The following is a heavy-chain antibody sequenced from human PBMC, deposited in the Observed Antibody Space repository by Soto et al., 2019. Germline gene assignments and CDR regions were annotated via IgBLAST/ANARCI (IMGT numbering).Heavy chain of an antibody. CDR2: IIPVFGTA. CDR1: GDTFSGYP. Sequence: GASVKVSCKASGDTFSGYPINWVRQAPGEGLEWMGRIIPVFGTANYAQKFQGRVTITADESTSTAYMELSSLRSEDTAVYYCASQATVTKYYYYYGMDVWGQGTTVTVSS. D-gene: IGHD4-17*01. V-gene: IGHV1-69*13. CDR3: ASQATVTKYYYYYGMDV. J-gene: IGHJ6*02.